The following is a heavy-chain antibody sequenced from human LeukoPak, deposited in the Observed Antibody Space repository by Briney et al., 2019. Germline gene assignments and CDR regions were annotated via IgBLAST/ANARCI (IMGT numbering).Heavy chain of an antibody. CDR1: GGSFSGYY. CDR3: ARVRYSGYVPY. Sequence: SETLSLTCAVYGGSFSGYYCSWIRQPPGKGLEWIGEINHSGSTNYNPSLKSRVTISVDTSKNQFSLKLSSVTAADTAVYYCARVRYSGYVPYWGQGTLVTVSS. J-gene: IGHJ4*02. CDR2: INHSGST. V-gene: IGHV4-34*01. D-gene: IGHD5-12*01.